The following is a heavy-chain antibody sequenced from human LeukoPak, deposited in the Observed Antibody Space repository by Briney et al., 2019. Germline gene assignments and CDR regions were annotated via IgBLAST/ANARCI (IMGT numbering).Heavy chain of an antibody. D-gene: IGHD3-16*02. CDR3: AKDAGFSDYVWGSYRLTNGDY. CDR1: GFTFSSYA. J-gene: IGHJ4*02. CDR2: ISGSGGST. Sequence: GGSLRLSCAASGFTFSSYAMSWVRQAPGKGLDWVSAISGSGGSTYYADSVKGRFTISRDNSKNTLYLQMNSLRAEDTAVYYCAKDAGFSDYVWGSYRLTNGDYWGQGTLVTVSS. V-gene: IGHV3-23*01.